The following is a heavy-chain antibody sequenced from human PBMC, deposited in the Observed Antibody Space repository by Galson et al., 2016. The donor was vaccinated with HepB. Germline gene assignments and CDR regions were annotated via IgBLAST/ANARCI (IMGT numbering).Heavy chain of an antibody. CDR1: GFTFSAYA. Sequence: SLRLSCAASGFTFSAYAMTWVRQVPGQGLEWVSGNLDNGETTYYAGSVKGRFTISRDNFKDMLYLQMNNLRADDTAVYYCARAAQWESDFWGQGTLVIVSS. CDR2: NLDNGETT. J-gene: IGHJ4*02. D-gene: IGHD1-26*01. V-gene: IGHV3-23*01. CDR3: ARAAQWESDF.